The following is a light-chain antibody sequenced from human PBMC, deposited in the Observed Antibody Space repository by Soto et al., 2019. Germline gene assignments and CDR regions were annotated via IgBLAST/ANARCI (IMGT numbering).Light chain of an antibody. CDR3: QRCGSSPET. CDR2: GAS. CDR1: QSVSSSY. J-gene: IGKJ2*01. V-gene: IGKV3-20*01. Sequence: EIVLTQYPGTLSLSPGEKATLSCRASQSVSSSYLAWYQQKPGQAHRLLIQGASSRATGIPDRFRGSGSGTDFPRTIRSLEPEDFAVYYCQRCGSSPETFGQGNKLEIK.